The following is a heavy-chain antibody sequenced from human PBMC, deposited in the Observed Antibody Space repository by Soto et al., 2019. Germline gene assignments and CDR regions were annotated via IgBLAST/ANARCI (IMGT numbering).Heavy chain of an antibody. J-gene: IGHJ3*02. Sequence: QVQLQESGPGLVKPSETLSLTCTVSGVSVSSGSYYWSWIRQPPGRGLEWIGYIYHTGSTKYNPSLQRRDTISVDTSKNQCSLKWTSVTAADTAVYYCARVAGLRDGYAMSASDIWGQGTMVTVSS. CDR1: GVSVSSGSYY. D-gene: IGHD5-12*01. CDR2: IYHTGST. V-gene: IGHV4-61*01. CDR3: ARVAGLRDGYAMSASDI.